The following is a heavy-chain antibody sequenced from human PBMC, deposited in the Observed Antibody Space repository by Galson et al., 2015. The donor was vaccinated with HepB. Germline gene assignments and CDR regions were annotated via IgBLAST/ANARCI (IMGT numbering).Heavy chain of an antibody. CDR3: ARGALVVAVGATQNNWFDP. Sequence: CAISGDSVSSNSDVWNWIRQSPSRGLEWLGRTYYRSKWYNDYAASVKSRITINPDTSTTTAYMELRSLRSDDTAVYYCARGALVVAVGATQNNWFDPWGQGTTVTVSS. D-gene: IGHD2-15*01. CDR1: GDSVSSNSDV. V-gene: IGHV6-1*01. CDR2: TYYRSKWYN. J-gene: IGHJ5*01.